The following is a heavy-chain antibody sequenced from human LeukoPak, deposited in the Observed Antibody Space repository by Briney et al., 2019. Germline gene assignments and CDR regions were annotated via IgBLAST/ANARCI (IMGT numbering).Heavy chain of an antibody. J-gene: IGHJ4*02. CDR2: ISSSSSYI. CDR3: ARVGGDFWSAYYFDY. D-gene: IGHD3-3*01. Sequence: AGGSLRLSCAASGFTYSSYSMNWVRQAPGKALVWVSSISSSSSYIYYADSVKGRFTISRDNAKNSLYLQMNSLRAEDTAVYYCARVGGDFWSAYYFDYWGQGTLVTVSS. CDR1: GFTYSSYS. V-gene: IGHV3-21*01.